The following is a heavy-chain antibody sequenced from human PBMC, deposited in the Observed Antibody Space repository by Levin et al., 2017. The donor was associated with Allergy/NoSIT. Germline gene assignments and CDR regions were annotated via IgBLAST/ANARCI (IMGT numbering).Heavy chain of an antibody. CDR2: SRHKAKSYTT. J-gene: IGHJ4*02. D-gene: IGHD3-22*01. V-gene: IGHV3-72*01. Sequence: GESLKISCAASGFTFSDHYMDWVRQAPGKGLEWVGRSRHKAKSYTTEYAASVKGRFTISRDDSKNSLYLQMNSLKTEDTAVYYCTRVANYYDNSDFRYHDYWGQGTLVTVSS. CDR3: TRVANYYDNSDFRYHDY. CDR1: GFTFSDHY.